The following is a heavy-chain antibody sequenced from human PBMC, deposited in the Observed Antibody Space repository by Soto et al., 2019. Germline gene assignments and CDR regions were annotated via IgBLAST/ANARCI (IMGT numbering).Heavy chain of an antibody. CDR3: TIGAGWTTDY. J-gene: IGHJ4*02. CDR1: AGSISSNY. D-gene: IGHD6-19*01. V-gene: IGHV4-59*01. Sequence: QVQLQESGPGLVRPSETLSLTCTVSAGSISSNYWNWIRQAPGTGLEWIGLIHHSGSTNYNPSLKSRGTLSLDTSKNQLALKLSSVTAADTAVYYCTIGAGWTTDYWGQGTLVTVSS. CDR2: IHHSGST.